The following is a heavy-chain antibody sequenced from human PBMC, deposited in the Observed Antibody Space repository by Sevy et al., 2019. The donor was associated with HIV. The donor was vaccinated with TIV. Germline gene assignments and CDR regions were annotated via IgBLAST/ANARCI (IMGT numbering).Heavy chain of an antibody. J-gene: IGHJ4*02. Sequence: GGSLRLSCAASGFIISRYEMSWVRQAPGKGLEWVSHISQSGGTTYYSDSVKGRFTISRDNAKNSLYLQMNSLRAEDTAIYYCARDLPPSATTVAHFDYWGQGTLVTVSS. CDR1: GFIISRYE. D-gene: IGHD4-17*01. CDR2: ISQSGGTT. V-gene: IGHV3-48*03. CDR3: ARDLPPSATTVAHFDY.